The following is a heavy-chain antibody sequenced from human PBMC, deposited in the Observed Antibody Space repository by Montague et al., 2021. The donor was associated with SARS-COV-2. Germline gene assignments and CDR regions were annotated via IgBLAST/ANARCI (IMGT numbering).Heavy chain of an antibody. J-gene: IGHJ4*02. D-gene: IGHD3-3*01. CDR3: AKDPHYDFWSGYYLDY. V-gene: IGHV3-23*01. CDR1: GFTFSSYA. Sequence: SLSLSCAASGFTFSSYAMSWVRQAPGKGLEWVSAISGSGGSTHYADSVKGRFTISRDNSKNTLYLQMNSLRAEDTAVYYCAKDPHYDFWSGYYLDYWGQGTLVTVSS. CDR2: ISGSGGST.